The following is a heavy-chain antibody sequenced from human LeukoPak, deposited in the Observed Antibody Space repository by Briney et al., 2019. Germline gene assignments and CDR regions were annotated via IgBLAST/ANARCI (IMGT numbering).Heavy chain of an antibody. Sequence: ASVKVSCKASGYTFTSYDINWVRQATGQGLEWMGWMNPNSGNTGYAQKFQGRVTITRNTSISTAYMELSSLRSEDTAVYYCARGRDSGYDYYFDYWGQGTLGTVSS. CDR2: MNPNSGNT. CDR3: ARGRDSGYDYYFDY. D-gene: IGHD5-12*01. CDR1: GYTFTSYD. V-gene: IGHV1-8*03. J-gene: IGHJ4*02.